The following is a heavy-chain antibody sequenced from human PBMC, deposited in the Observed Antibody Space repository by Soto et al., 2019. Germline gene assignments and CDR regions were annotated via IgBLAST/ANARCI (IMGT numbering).Heavy chain of an antibody. CDR1: GFTFSSYN. V-gene: IGHV3-48*01. Sequence: EVQLVESGGGLVQPGGSLRLSCAASGFTFSSYNMNWVCQAPGKGLEWISYISSSSGAMIYADSVKGRFTISRDNAKSSLYLQMNSLRAEDTAVYYCAREDFGVVIYYYYMDVWGKGTTVTVSS. D-gene: IGHD3-3*01. CDR3: AREDFGVVIYYYYMDV. J-gene: IGHJ6*03. CDR2: ISSSSGAM.